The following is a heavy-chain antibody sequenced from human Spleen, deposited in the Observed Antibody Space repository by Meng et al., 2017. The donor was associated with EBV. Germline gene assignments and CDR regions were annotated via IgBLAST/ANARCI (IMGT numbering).Heavy chain of an antibody. CDR3: ASLYCGATHCYPRFFEH. V-gene: IGHV1-69*01. D-gene: IGHD2-21*01. J-gene: IGHJ4*02. Sequence: TGGEVHRPWSSGKVARKTSGCNFSSYSINLVGQDPGHGLEWMGGIIPLFGTANYAQKFQGRLTITADETTDTAYMEMSSLRSEDTAVYFCASLYCGATHCYPRFFEHWGQGTLVTVSS. CDR1: GCNFSSYS. CDR2: IIPLFGTA.